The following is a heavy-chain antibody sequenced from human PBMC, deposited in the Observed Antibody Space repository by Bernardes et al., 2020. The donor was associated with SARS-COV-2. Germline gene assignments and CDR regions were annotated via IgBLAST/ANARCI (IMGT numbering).Heavy chain of an antibody. CDR3: ARDAGNIVTTTERFDY. CDR2: IYTTATT. D-gene: IGHD5-12*01. CDR1: GSSISSNF. V-gene: IGHV4-4*07. Sequence: SETLSPACTATGSSISSNFWSWTRKRAGKGLERIGRIYTTATTNYNPSLKSRVTMSVDTPKNQFSLKVTSGTAADTGVCYWARDAGNIVTTTERFDYWGQATLVTVSS. J-gene: IGHJ4*02.